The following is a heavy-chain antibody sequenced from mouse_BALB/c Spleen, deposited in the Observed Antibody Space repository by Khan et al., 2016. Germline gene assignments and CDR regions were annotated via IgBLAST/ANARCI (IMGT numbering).Heavy chain of an antibody. CDR3: ARENYRYYFDY. CDR1: GFTFSTYG. V-gene: IGHV5-6-3*01. Sequence: EVQLVASGGGLVQPGGSLKLSCAASGFTFSTYGMSWVRQTPDKRLELVATINSNGGSTYYPDSVQGRFTISRDNAKNTLYLQMSSLKSEDTAMYYCARENYRYYFDYWGQGTTLTVSS. CDR2: INSNGGST. J-gene: IGHJ2*01. D-gene: IGHD2-14*01.